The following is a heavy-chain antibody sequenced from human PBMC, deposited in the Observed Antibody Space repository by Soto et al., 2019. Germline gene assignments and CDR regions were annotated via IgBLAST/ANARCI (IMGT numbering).Heavy chain of an antibody. CDR2: INPSGGST. CDR1: GYTFTSYY. D-gene: IGHD6-19*01. V-gene: IGHV1-46*01. Sequence: ASVKVSCKASGYTFTSYYMHWVRQAPGQGLEWMGIINPSGGSTSYAQKFQGRVVMTRDTSTSTVYMELSSLRSEDTAVYYCARDLGQQWLENWFDPWGQGTLVTVSS. J-gene: IGHJ5*02. CDR3: ARDLGQQWLENWFDP.